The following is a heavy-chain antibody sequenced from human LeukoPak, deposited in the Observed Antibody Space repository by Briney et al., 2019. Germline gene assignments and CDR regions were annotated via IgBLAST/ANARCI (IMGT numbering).Heavy chain of an antibody. CDR3: AREGVGRRFAFDF. CDR1: GFSFDKYA. CDR2: SSPSGGP. V-gene: IGHV3-23*01. D-gene: IGHD3-10*01. Sequence: GGSLRLSCSASGFSFDKYAMSWFRRAPGKGLEWVSSSSPSGGPYYPSSLRGRFTISRDDSRNILFLQMPSLGAEDTAVYYCAREGVGRRFAFDFWGQGILVTVSS. J-gene: IGHJ4*02.